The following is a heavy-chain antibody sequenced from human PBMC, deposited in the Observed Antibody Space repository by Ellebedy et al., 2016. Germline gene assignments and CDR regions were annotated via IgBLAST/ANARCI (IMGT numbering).Heavy chain of an antibody. Sequence: GGSLRLXXKGYGYRFTDHWISWVRQMPGKGLEWMGRIDPSDSYINYSLSFQGHVSLSADKSISTVYLQWNSLKASDTAMFYCVRHQNGSGFDSWGQGTLVTVSS. D-gene: IGHD6-19*01. CDR3: VRHQNGSGFDS. CDR2: IDPSDSYI. V-gene: IGHV5-10-1*01. CDR1: GYRFTDHW. J-gene: IGHJ4*02.